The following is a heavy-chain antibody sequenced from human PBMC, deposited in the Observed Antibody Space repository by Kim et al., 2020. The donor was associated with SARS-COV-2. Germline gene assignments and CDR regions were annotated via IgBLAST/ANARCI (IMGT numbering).Heavy chain of an antibody. CDR1: GYTFTSYG. CDR3: ARDTHVVVPAAVFVWAYYYGIYV. J-gene: IGHJ6*02. CDR2: ISAYNDNT. V-gene: IGHV1-18*04. Sequence: ASVKVSCKASGYTFTSYGISWVRQAPGQGLEWMGWISAYNDNTNYAQKLQGRVTMTTDTSTSTAYMELRSLRSDDTAVYYCARDTHVVVPAAVFVWAYYYGIYVWGQGTTVTVSS. D-gene: IGHD2-2*01.